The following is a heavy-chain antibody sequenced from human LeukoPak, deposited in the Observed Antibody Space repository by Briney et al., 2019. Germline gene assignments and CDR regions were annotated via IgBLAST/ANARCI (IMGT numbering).Heavy chain of an antibody. D-gene: IGHD3-22*01. CDR3: ARVSHYPLIKYYYDSSGYWFDY. J-gene: IGHJ4*02. CDR1: GFTFSNAW. V-gene: IGHV3-15*01. CDR2: IKSKTDGGTT. Sequence: GGSLRLSCAASGFTFSNAWMSWVRQAPGKGLEWVGRIKSKTDGGTTDYAAPVKGRFTISRDNAKNSLYLQMNSLRAEDTAVYYCARVSHYPLIKYYYDSSGYWFDYWGQGTLVTVSS.